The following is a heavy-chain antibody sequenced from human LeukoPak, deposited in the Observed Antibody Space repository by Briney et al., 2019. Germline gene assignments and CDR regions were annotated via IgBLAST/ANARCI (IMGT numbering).Heavy chain of an antibody. V-gene: IGHV1-2*02. CDR2: INPNSGGT. J-gene: IGHJ6*03. CDR3: ARGGLPHFYYYMDV. Sequence: ASVKVSCKASGYTFTSYAMNWVRQAPGQGLEWMGWINPNSGGTNYAQKFQGRVTMTRDTSISTAYMELSRLRSDDTAVYYCARGGLPHFYYYMDVWGKGTTVTISS. CDR1: GYTFTSYA.